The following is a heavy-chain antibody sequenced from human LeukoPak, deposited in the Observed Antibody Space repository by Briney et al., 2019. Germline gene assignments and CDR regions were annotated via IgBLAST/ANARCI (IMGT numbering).Heavy chain of an antibody. CDR2: IDPSDSYT. J-gene: IGHJ6*02. CDR1: GYSFTSYW. CDR3: ARHWGSSSSGYYYYGMDV. V-gene: IGHV5-10-1*01. Sequence: GGSLKISCKGSGYSFTSYWISWVRQMPGKGLEWMGRIDPSDSYTNYSPSFQGHVTISADKSISTAYLQWSGLKASDTAMYYCARHWGSSSSGYYYYGMDVWGQGTTVTVSS. D-gene: IGHD6-6*01.